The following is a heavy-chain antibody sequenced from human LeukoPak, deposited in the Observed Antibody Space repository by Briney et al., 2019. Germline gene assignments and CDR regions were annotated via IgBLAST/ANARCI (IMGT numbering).Heavy chain of an antibody. V-gene: IGHV3-23*01. CDR2: IGRRGYST. Sequence: PGGSLRLSCAASGFTFSSYDMSWVRQAPGKGLEWVSGIGRRGYSTYYADSVKGRVTISRDNSKNALYLQVNSLRAEDTAVYYCVKDLWGSNNDWYMFAPWGQGTLVTVSS. CDR3: VKDLWGSNNDWYMFAP. J-gene: IGHJ5*02. D-gene: IGHD3-9*01. CDR1: GFTFSSYD.